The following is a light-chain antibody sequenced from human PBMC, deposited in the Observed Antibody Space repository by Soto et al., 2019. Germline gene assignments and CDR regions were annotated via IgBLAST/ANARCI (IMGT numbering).Light chain of an antibody. J-gene: IGLJ1*01. CDR2: DVS. V-gene: IGLV2-14*01. CDR1: SSDVGGYNY. Sequence: QSALPQPASVSGSPGQSITISCTGTSSDVGGYNYVSWYQQYPGKAPKLMIYDVSNRPSGVSNRFSGSKSGNTASLTISGLQAEDEADYYCSSYTSSSPYVFGTGTKLTVL. CDR3: SSYTSSSPYV.